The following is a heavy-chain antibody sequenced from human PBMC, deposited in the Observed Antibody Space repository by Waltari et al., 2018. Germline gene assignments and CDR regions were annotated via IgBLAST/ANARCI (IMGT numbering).Heavy chain of an antibody. D-gene: IGHD4-17*01. CDR3: ARHIGDYVLDY. V-gene: IGHV4-38-2*01. CDR1: GYSISTAYY. Sequence: QVQLQESGPGLVKPSATLSLTCAVSGYSISTAYYWGWIRQPPGKGLAWIGGLYHSGSTYYNPSLKSRVTISVDTAKNQFSLKLSSVTAADTAVYYCARHIGDYVLDYWGQGTLVTVSS. J-gene: IGHJ4*02. CDR2: LYHSGST.